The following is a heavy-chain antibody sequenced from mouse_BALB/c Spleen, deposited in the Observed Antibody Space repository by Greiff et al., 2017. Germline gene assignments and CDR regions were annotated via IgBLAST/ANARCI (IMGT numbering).Heavy chain of an antibody. CDR2: ISSGGST. CDR1: GFTFSSYA. Sequence: EVKLVESGGGLVKPGGSLKLSCAASGFTFSSYAMSWVRQTPEKRLEWVASISSGGSTYYPDSVKGRFTISRDNARNILYLQMSSLRSEDTAMYYCARGAYYGNPRYFDVWGAGTTVTVSS. D-gene: IGHD2-10*01. V-gene: IGHV5-6-5*01. CDR3: ARGAYYGNPRYFDV. J-gene: IGHJ1*01.